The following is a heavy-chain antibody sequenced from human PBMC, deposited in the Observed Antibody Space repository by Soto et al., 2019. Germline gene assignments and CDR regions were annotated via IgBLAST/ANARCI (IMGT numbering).Heavy chain of an antibody. CDR1: GGTFSSYA. CDR2: IIPIFGTA. CDR3: ARCLWAVAGTFPNWFEP. V-gene: IGHV1-69*13. Sequence: ASVKVSCKASGGTFSSYAISWVRQAPGQGLEWMGGIIPIFGTANYAQKSQGRVTITADESTSTAYMELSSLRSEDTAVYYCARCLWAVAGTFPNWFEPWGQGTLVTVSS. J-gene: IGHJ5*02. D-gene: IGHD6-19*01.